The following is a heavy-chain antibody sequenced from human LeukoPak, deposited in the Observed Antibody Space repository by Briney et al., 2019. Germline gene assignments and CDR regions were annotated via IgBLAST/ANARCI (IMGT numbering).Heavy chain of an antibody. CDR2: IYSTGST. J-gene: IGHJ3*02. Sequence: SETLSLTCTVSGDSISSFYWSWIRQAAGKGLEWIGRIYSTGSTDYNASLKSRVTMSVDTSKNQFSLKVISVTAADTAVYYCAREDSSGYFDAFDIWGQGTMVTVSS. V-gene: IGHV4-4*07. CDR1: GDSISSFY. D-gene: IGHD3-22*01. CDR3: AREDSSGYFDAFDI.